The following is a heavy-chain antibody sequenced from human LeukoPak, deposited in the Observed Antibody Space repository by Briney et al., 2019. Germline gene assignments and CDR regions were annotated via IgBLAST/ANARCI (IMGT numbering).Heavy chain of an antibody. V-gene: IGHV3-48*03. CDR2: ISSSGSTI. D-gene: IGHD4-17*01. Sequence: GGSLRLSCAASGFTFSSYEMNWVRQAPGKGLEWVSYISSSGSTIYYADSVKGRFTISRDNAKNSLYLQMNSLRAEDTAVYYCASLASKPDYVGFDAFGIWGQGTMVTVSS. J-gene: IGHJ3*02. CDR3: ASLASKPDYVGFDAFGI. CDR1: GFTFSSYE.